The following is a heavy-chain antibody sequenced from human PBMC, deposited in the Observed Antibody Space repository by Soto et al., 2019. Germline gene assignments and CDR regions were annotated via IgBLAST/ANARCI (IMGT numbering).Heavy chain of an antibody. V-gene: IGHV4-31*03. Sequence: QVQLQESGPGLVKPSQTLSLTCTVSGGSISSGGYYWSWIRQHPGKGLEWIGYIYYRGSTYYNPSLKSRVTISGETSKNQFSLKLSSVTAADTAVYYCARDSRFGAAAGNYFDYWGQGTLVTVSS. J-gene: IGHJ4*02. D-gene: IGHD6-13*01. CDR3: ARDSRFGAAAGNYFDY. CDR2: IYYRGST. CDR1: GGSISSGGYY.